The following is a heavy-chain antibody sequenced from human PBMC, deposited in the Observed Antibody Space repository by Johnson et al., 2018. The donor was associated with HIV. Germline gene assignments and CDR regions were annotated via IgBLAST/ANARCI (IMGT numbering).Heavy chain of an antibody. CDR2: ISYDGSNK. CDR1: GFTFSSYP. J-gene: IGHJ3*02. D-gene: IGHD3-3*01. Sequence: QVQLVESGGGVVQPGRSLRLSCEASGFTFSSYPMHWVRQAPGKGLEWVAVISYDGSNKYYADSVKGRFTISRDNSKNTLYLQMNSLRAEYTAVYYCARDGLEVDAFDIWGQGTMVTVSS. V-gene: IGHV3-30-3*01. CDR3: ARDGLEVDAFDI.